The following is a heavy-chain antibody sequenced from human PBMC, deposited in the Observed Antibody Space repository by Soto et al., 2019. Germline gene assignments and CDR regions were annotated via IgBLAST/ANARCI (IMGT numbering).Heavy chain of an antibody. Sequence: ASVKVSCKASGYTYTGYYMHWVRQAPGQGLEWMGWINPNSGGTNYAQKFQGWVTMTRDTSISTAYLQWSSLKASDTAMYYCARRGTYSSSWYYFDYWGQGTLVTVSS. J-gene: IGHJ4*02. CDR2: INPNSGGT. V-gene: IGHV1-2*04. CDR1: GYTYTGYY. D-gene: IGHD6-13*01. CDR3: ARRGTYSSSWYYFDY.